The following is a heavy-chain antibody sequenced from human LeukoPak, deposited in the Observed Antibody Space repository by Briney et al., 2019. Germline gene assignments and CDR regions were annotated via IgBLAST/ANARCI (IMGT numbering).Heavy chain of an antibody. Sequence: VKVSCKASGGTFSSYAISWVRQAPGQGLEWMGGIIPIFGTANYPQKFQGRVTITADESTSTAYMELSSLRSEDTAVYYCARVRGVDYSGAFDIWGQGTMVTVSS. D-gene: IGHD4-11*01. CDR1: GGTFSSYA. V-gene: IGHV1-69*01. CDR3: ARVRGVDYSGAFDI. J-gene: IGHJ3*02. CDR2: IIPIFGTA.